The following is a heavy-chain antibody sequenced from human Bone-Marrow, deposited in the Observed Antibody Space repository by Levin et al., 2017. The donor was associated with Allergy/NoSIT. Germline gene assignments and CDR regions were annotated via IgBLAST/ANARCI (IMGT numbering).Heavy chain of an antibody. J-gene: IGHJ4*02. CDR1: GFTFSSYA. CDR3: AKDYTSGWYDY. D-gene: IGHD6-19*01. Sequence: GESLKISCAASGFTFSSYAMSWVRQAPGKGLEWVSGISGSGGSTDYADSVKGRFTISRDNSKNTLYLQMNTLRAEDTAVYYCAKDYTSGWYDYWGQGTLVTVSS. CDR2: ISGSGGST. V-gene: IGHV3-23*01.